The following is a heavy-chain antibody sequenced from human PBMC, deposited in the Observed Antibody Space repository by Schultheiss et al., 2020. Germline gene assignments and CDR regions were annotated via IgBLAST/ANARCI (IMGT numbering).Heavy chain of an antibody. CDR1: GGSISSSSYY. V-gene: IGHV4-61*05. Sequence: SQTLSLTCTVSGGSISSSSYYWSWIRQHPGKGLEWIGYIYYSGSTNYNPSLKSRVTISVDTSKNQFSLKLSSVTAADTAVYYCARRDSSGYGFDYWGQGTLVTVSS. D-gene: IGHD3-22*01. CDR3: ARRDSSGYGFDY. J-gene: IGHJ4*02. CDR2: IYYSGST.